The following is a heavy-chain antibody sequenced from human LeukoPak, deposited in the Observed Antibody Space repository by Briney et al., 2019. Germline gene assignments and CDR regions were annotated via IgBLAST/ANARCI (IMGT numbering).Heavy chain of an antibody. Sequence: ASVKVSCKASGGTFSSYAISWVRQAPGQGPEWMGGIIPIFGTANYAQKFQGRVTITADESTSTAYMELSSLRSEDTAVYYCARDRVPVVRTYYYYGMDVWGQGTTVTVSS. J-gene: IGHJ6*02. CDR2: IIPIFGTA. V-gene: IGHV1-69*13. D-gene: IGHD4-23*01. CDR1: GGTFSSYA. CDR3: ARDRVPVVRTYYYYGMDV.